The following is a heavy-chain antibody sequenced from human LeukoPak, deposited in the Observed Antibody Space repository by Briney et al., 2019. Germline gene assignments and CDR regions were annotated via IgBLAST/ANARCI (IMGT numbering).Heavy chain of an antibody. D-gene: IGHD3-10*01. J-gene: IGHJ6*02. CDR2: INAGNGNT. Sequence: ASVKVSCKASGYTFTSYAMHWVRQAPGQRLEWMGWINAGNGNTKYSQKFQGRVTITRDTSASTAYMELSSLRSEDTAVYYCARDRRYYPLGTGMDVWGQGTTVTVSS. CDR1: GYTFTSYA. CDR3: ARDRRYYPLGTGMDV. V-gene: IGHV1-3*01.